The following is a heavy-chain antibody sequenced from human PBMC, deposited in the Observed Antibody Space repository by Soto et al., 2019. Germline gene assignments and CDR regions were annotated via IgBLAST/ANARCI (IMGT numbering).Heavy chain of an antibody. J-gene: IGHJ5*02. CDR3: ASVETAMVT. CDR2: IYYSGST. D-gene: IGHD5-18*01. CDR1: GASIRSGDYY. V-gene: IGHV4-30-4*01. Sequence: SETLSLTCTVSGASIRSGDYYWSWIRQPPGKGLEWIGYIYYSGSTYYNPSLKSRVTMSVDTSKNQFSLKLSSVTAADTAVYYCASVETAMVTWGQGNLVTVSS.